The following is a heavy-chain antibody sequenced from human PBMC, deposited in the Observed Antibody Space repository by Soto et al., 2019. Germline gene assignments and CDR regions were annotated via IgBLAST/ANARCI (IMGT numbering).Heavy chain of an antibody. CDR2: INSDGRST. Sequence: GGSLRLSCAASGFTFSSFWMHWVRQAPGKGPVCVSRINSDGRSTTYADSVKGRFTISRDNAKNTVYLQMNGLTAEDTAVYYCRRGGGLVEGERLWRQGNLVHVSS. D-gene: IGHD2-21*01. J-gene: IGHJ6*01. CDR3: RRGGGLVEGERL. CDR1: GFTFSSFW. V-gene: IGHV3-74*01.